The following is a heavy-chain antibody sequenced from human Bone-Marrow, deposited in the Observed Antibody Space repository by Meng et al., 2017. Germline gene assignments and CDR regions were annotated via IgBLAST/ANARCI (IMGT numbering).Heavy chain of an antibody. Sequence: QVQLQQVCAGLLKPSETLSLTCAVYGGFLRGYYWSWIRQPPGKGLEWIGEINHSGSTNYNPSLKSRVTISIDASKNQFSLMLSSLTAADTAVYYCARGQYYWGQGTLVTGYS. CDR1: GGFLRGYY. V-gene: IGHV4-34*01. J-gene: IGHJ4*02. CDR2: INHSGST. CDR3: ARGQYY.